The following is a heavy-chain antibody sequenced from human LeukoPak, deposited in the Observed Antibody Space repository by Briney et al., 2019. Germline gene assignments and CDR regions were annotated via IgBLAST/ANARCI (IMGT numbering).Heavy chain of an antibody. CDR3: ASDYGGSHWYFDL. Sequence: PSETLSLTCTVSGGSISSSSYYWGWIRQPPGKGLEWIGSIYYSGSTYYNPSLKSRVTISVDTSKNQFSLKLSSVTAADTAVYYCASDYGGSHWYFDLWGRGTLVTVSS. CDR1: GGSISSSSYY. J-gene: IGHJ2*01. V-gene: IGHV4-39*01. CDR2: IYYSGST. D-gene: IGHD4-23*01.